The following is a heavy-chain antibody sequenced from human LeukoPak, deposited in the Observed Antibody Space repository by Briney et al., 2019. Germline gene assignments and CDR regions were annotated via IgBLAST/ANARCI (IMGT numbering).Heavy chain of an antibody. Sequence: ASVKVSCKASGYTFTEYGITWVRQAPGQGLEWMGWISTYTGNTNYAPKLQGRVTMTTDTSTGTAYMELRSLRSDDTAVYYCARDVDTAMVSGYWGQGTLVTASS. CDR3: ARDVDTAMVSGY. D-gene: IGHD5-18*01. CDR1: GYTFTEYG. CDR2: ISTYTGNT. V-gene: IGHV1-18*01. J-gene: IGHJ4*02.